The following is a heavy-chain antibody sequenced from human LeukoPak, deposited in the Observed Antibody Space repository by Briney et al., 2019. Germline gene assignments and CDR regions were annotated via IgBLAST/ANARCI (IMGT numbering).Heavy chain of an antibody. D-gene: IGHD2-15*01. CDR3: ARVDRSEGPPESDNWFDS. CDR1: GYSISSGYY. Sequence: SETLSLTCTVSGYSISSGYYWGWIRQPPGKGLEWIGSIYYSGSTYYSPSLKSRITISVDTSKNQFSLKVRSVTAADTAVYYCARVDRSEGPPESDNWFDSWGQGTLVTVSS. CDR2: IYYSGST. J-gene: IGHJ5*01. V-gene: IGHV4-38-2*02.